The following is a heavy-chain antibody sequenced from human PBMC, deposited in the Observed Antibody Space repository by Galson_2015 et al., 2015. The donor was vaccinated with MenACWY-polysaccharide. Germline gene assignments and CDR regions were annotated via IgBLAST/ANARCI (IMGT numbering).Heavy chain of an antibody. CDR2: IKQDGSAE. Sequence: SLRLSCAASGFTFSNYWMSWVRQAPGKGLEWVANIKQDGSAEYYVDSVRGRFTISRDNAKNSVYLQMSSLRAEDTAVYYCARDNWDDYWGQGTLVPVSS. J-gene: IGHJ4*02. CDR1: GFTFSNYW. CDR3: ARDNWDDY. D-gene: IGHD7-27*01. V-gene: IGHV3-7*01.